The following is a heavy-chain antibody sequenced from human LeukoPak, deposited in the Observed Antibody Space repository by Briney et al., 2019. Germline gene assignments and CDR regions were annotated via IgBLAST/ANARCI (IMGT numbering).Heavy chain of an antibody. CDR3: ARGPWVEYYDSSGYYVYAFDI. CDR1: GYTFTSYY. CDR2: INPSAGST. V-gene: IGHV1-46*01. J-gene: IGHJ3*02. D-gene: IGHD3-22*01. Sequence: GASVKVSCMASGYTFTSYYVHWVRQAPGQGLEWMGIINPSAGSTSYAQKFQGRVTMTRDTSTSTVYMELSSLRSEDTAVYYCARGPWVEYYDSSGYYVYAFDIWGQGTMVTVSS.